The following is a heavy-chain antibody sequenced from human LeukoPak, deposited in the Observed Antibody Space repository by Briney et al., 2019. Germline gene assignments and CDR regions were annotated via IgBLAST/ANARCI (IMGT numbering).Heavy chain of an antibody. D-gene: IGHD6-13*01. CDR3: ARTSGYGSSWHSY. CDR1: GYTFTNYG. Sequence: AASVTVSCKGSGYTFTNYGLSWVRQAPGQGLEGMGWINIYNDNTNYAQKLQGRVTMTTDTSTSTAYMELRNLTSDDTAMYYCARTSGYGSSWHSYWGQGTLVTVSS. J-gene: IGHJ4*02. V-gene: IGHV1-18*01. CDR2: INIYNDNT.